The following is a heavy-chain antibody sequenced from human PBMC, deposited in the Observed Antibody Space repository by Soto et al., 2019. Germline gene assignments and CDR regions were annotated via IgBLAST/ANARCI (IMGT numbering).Heavy chain of an antibody. V-gene: IGHV2-5*02. J-gene: IGHJ5*02. CDR3: VNRKVSNGAWFDP. D-gene: IGHD7-27*01. CDR2: IYWDDDV. CDR1: LFSLITTGEG. Sequence: VXGPTLLKPTQTLTLNCAFSLFSLITTGEGVGWFRQPPGKAPEWLALIYWDDDVRYSPSLRNRLTITKDTSENQVVLTMTNIDPLDTATYYCVNRKVSNGAWFDPWGQGILVTVSS.